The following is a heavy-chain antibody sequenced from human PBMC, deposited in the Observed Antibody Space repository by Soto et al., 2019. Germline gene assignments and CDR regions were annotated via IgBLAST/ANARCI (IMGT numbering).Heavy chain of an antibody. J-gene: IGHJ4*02. CDR3: ARGSRIAARPAFYV. CDR1: GDSVSSNSAA. D-gene: IGHD6-6*01. V-gene: IGHV6-1*01. Sequence: SQTLSLTCAISGDSVSSNSAAWNWIRQSPSRGLEWLGRTYYRSKWYNDYAVSVKSRITINPDTSKNQFSLKLSSVTAADTAVYYCARGSRIAARPAFYVWGQGTLVTVSS. CDR2: TYYRSKWYN.